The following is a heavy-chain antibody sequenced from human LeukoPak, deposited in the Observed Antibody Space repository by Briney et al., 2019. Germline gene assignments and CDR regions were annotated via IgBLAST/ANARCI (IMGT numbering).Heavy chain of an antibody. CDR1: AFTFSGYW. CDR3: ARDGFVGAADY. J-gene: IGHJ4*02. Sequence: GSLRLSCAASAFTFSGYWMNWVRQAPGKGAEWVANINQEGSEKHYVDSVKGRFNISRDNAKNSLFLQMNSLTVEDTAVFYCARDGFVGAADYWGQGTLVTVSS. CDR2: INQEGSEK. V-gene: IGHV3-7*01. D-gene: IGHD6-13*01.